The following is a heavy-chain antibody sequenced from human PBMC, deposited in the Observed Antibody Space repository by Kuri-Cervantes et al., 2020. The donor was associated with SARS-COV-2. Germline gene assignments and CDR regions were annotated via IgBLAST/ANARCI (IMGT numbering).Heavy chain of an antibody. J-gene: IGHJ6*02. CDR2: ISAYNGNT. CDR1: GYTFTSYG. Sequence: ASVKVSCKASGYTFTSYGISWVRQAPGQGLEWMGWISAYNGNTNYAQKLQGRVTMTTDTSTGTAYMELRSLRSDDTAVYYCAREGYYDSSGYFGDYVRMDVWGQGTTVTVSS. CDR3: AREGYYDSSGYFGDYVRMDV. D-gene: IGHD3-22*01. V-gene: IGHV1-18*01.